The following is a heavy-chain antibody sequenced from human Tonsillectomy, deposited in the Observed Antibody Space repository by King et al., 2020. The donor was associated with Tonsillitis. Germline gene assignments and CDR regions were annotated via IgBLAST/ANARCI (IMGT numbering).Heavy chain of an antibody. V-gene: IGHV3-23*04. Sequence: VQLVESGGGLVQPGGSPRLSCAASGFTFSSHAMSWVRQAPGKGLEWVSAISGSGDNTYYADSVKCRFTISRDNSKNMLTLQMNSLRVEYTAVYYCAKGYASIWYGTAVYYFGMDVWGPGTTVIVSS. CDR1: GFTFSSHA. CDR2: ISGSGDNT. J-gene: IGHJ6*02. D-gene: IGHD6-13*01. CDR3: AKGYASIWYGTAVYYFGMDV.